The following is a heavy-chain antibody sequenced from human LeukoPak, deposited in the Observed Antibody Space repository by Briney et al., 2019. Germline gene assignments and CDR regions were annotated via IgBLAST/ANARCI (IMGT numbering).Heavy chain of an antibody. D-gene: IGHD6-13*01. CDR1: GGSISSYY. CDR2: IYTSGST. Sequence: SETLSLTCTVSGGSISSYYWSWIRQPAGKGLEWIGRIYTSGSTNYNPSLKSRVTMSVDTSKKQFSLKLSSVTAADTAVYFCARGASSSSTRDYYYYYYMDVWGKGTTVTVSS. J-gene: IGHJ6*03. CDR3: ARGASSSSTRDYYYYYYMDV. V-gene: IGHV4-4*07.